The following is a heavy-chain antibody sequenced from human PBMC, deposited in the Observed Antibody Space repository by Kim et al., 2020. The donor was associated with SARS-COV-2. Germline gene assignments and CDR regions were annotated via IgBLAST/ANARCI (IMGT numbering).Heavy chain of an antibody. Sequence: GGSLRLSCAASGFTFSSYAMHWVRQAPGKGLEWVAVISYDGSNKYYADSVKGRFTISRDNSKNTLYLQMNSLRAEDTAVYYCARDTHDILTGPFGSWFDPCGQGTLVTVSS. V-gene: IGHV3-30*04. D-gene: IGHD3-9*01. CDR3: ARDTHDILTGPFGSWFDP. CDR2: ISYDGSNK. CDR1: GFTFSSYA. J-gene: IGHJ5*02.